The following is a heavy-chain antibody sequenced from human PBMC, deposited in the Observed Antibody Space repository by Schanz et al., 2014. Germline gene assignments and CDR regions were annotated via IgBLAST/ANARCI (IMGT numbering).Heavy chain of an antibody. V-gene: IGHV3-11*06. Sequence: QVQLVESGGGLVKPGGSLRLSCAASGFSFSDYYMSWIRQAPGKGLEWISFINTGSNYINYADSVEGRFTISRDNAKRSLFLQMNSLRAEDTAVYYCARPALWFGDNCFDPWGQGTLVTVSS. J-gene: IGHJ5*02. D-gene: IGHD3-10*01. CDR1: GFSFSDYY. CDR3: ARPALWFGDNCFDP. CDR2: INTGSNYI.